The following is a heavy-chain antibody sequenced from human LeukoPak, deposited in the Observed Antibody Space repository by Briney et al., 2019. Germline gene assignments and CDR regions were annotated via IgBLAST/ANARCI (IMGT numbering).Heavy chain of an antibody. J-gene: IGHJ4*02. Sequence: GGSLRLSCAASGFTFSSHSMNWDRQAPGKGLEWVSYIGSSAGSIYYADSLKGRLTISRDNAKSSLYLQINGLRAEDTAVYYCARDNYYGGYSDYWGQGTLVTVSS. CDR3: ARDNYYGGYSDY. D-gene: IGHD4-23*01. CDR1: GFTFSSHS. CDR2: IGSSAGSI. V-gene: IGHV3-21*06.